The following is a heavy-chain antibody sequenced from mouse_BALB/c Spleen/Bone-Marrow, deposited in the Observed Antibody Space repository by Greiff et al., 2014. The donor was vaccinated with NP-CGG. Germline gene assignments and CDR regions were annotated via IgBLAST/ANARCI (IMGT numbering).Heavy chain of an antibody. CDR3: TRDAMDY. CDR2: IDPSDSYT. CDR1: GYTFTSYW. J-gene: IGHJ4*01. V-gene: IGHV1S127*01. Sequence: QGQLKESGAELVKPGASVKMSCKASGYTFTSYWMHWGRQRPGQGLEWIGVIDPSDSYTSYIQKFKGKATLTVDTSSSTAYMQLGSLTSEDSAVYYCTRDAMDYWGQGTSVTVSS.